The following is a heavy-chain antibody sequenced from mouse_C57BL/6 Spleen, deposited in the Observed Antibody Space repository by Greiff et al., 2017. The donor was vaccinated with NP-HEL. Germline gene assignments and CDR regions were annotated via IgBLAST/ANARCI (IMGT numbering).Heavy chain of an antibody. J-gene: IGHJ4*01. CDR3: VRGDGYSYAMDY. Sequence: EVKVVESGGGLVQPKGSLKLSCAASGFSFNTYAMNWVRQAPGKGLEWVARIRSKSNNYATYYADSVKDRFTISRDDSESMLYLQMNNLKTEDTAMYYCVRGDGYSYAMDYWGQGTSVTVSS. CDR1: GFSFNTYA. V-gene: IGHV10-1*01. CDR2: IRSKSNNYAT. D-gene: IGHD2-3*01.